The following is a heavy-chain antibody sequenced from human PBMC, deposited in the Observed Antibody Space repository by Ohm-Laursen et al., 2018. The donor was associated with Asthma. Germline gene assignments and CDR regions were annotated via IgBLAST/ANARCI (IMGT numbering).Heavy chain of an antibody. V-gene: IGHV3-15*01. CDR2: LNSHPAGGTT. CDR3: TTQPKYCSGGSCYWAY. Sequence: SLRLSCPASVFTFSPAWMRWVRQAPGTGLEWVVRLNSHPAGGTTDYAAPVKGRFTISRDDSKNTLYLQMNSLKTEDTAVYYCTTQPKYCSGGSCYWAYWGQGTLVTVSS. D-gene: IGHD2-15*01. J-gene: IGHJ4*02. CDR1: VFTFSPAW.